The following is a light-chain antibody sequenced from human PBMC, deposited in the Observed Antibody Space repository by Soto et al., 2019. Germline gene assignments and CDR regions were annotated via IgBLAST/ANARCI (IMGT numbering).Light chain of an antibody. V-gene: IGKV3-20*01. CDR1: QSVTSSY. CDR3: QQYANSPIT. CDR2: GVS. Sequence: ENVLTQARGTMTLSTGERATLSCRASQSVTSSYLAWYQQKPGQAPRLLIYGVSSRASGIPDRFFGSGSGTDFTLTINRLEPEDFAVYYSQQYANSPITFGQGTRLEIK. J-gene: IGKJ5*01.